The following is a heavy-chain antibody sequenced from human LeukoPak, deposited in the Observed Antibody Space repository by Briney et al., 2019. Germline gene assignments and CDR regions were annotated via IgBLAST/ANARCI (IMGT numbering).Heavy chain of an antibody. J-gene: IGHJ4*02. CDR3: ARMPLGYCSGGSCYYFDY. CDR1: GGTFSSYA. V-gene: IGHV1-69*04. D-gene: IGHD2-15*01. CDR2: IIPILGIA. Sequence: ASAKVSCKASGGTFSSYAISWVRQAPGQGLEWVGRIIPILGIANYAQKFQGRVTITADKSTSTAYMELSSLRSEDTAVYYCARMPLGYCSGGSCYYFDYWGQGTLVTVSS.